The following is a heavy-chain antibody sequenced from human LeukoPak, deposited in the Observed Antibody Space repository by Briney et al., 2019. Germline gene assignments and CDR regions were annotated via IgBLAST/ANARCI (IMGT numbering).Heavy chain of an antibody. Sequence: VASVKVSCKASGGTFSSYAISWVRQAPGQGLEWMGGIIPIFGTANYAQKFQGRVTITTDESTSTAYMELSSLRSEDTAVYYCAGDYRDAFDIWGQGTMVTVSS. D-gene: IGHD1-14*01. J-gene: IGHJ3*02. CDR2: IIPIFGTA. CDR3: AGDYRDAFDI. V-gene: IGHV1-69*05. CDR1: GGTFSSYA.